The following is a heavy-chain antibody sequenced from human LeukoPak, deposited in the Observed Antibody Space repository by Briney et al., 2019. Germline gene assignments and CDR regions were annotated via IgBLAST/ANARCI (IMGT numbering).Heavy chain of an antibody. Sequence: PGGSLRLSCAASGFTFSTYGMQWVRQAPGKGLEWVGVISYDGKVKYYGDSVKGRFTISRDNSKNTLYLQMNSLRAEDTAVYYCVKETTQHTSGWYFCHWGQGNLVTVSS. J-gene: IGHJ4*02. D-gene: IGHD6-19*01. CDR2: ISYDGKVK. CDR3: VKETTQHTSGWYFCH. V-gene: IGHV3-30*18. CDR1: GFTFSTYG.